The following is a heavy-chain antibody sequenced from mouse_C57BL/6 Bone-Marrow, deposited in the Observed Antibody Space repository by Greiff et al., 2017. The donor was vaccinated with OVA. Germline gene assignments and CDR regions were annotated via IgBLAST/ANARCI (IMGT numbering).Heavy chain of an antibody. Sequence: QVQLQQSGAELARPGASVKLSCKASGYTFTSYGISWVKQRTGQGLEWIGEIYPRSGNTYYNEKFKGKATLTADKSSSTAYMELRSLTSEDSAVYFWARGSSGQAWFAYWGQGTLVTVSA. J-gene: IGHJ3*01. CDR2: IYPRSGNT. CDR3: ARGSSGQAWFAY. CDR1: GYTFTSYG. V-gene: IGHV1-81*01. D-gene: IGHD3-2*02.